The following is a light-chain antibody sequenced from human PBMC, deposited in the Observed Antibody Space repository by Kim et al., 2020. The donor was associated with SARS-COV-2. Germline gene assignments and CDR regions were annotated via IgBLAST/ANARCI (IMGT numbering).Light chain of an antibody. CDR2: GAS. CDR1: QSVRSN. Sequence: EIVMTQSPATLSVSPGERATLSCRASQSVRSNLVWYQQEPGQAPRLLMYGASSRATGIPARFSGSGSGTEFTLTISSLQSEDFAVYYCQQYNNWPRTFGQGTKVDIK. CDR3: QQYNNWPRT. V-gene: IGKV3-15*01. J-gene: IGKJ1*01.